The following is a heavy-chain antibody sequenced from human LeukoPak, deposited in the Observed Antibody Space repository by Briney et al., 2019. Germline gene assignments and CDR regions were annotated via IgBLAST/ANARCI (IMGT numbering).Heavy chain of an antibody. CDR2: ISAYNGNT. CDR3: ARTFQHFDPHWYFDL. D-gene: IGHD3-9*01. J-gene: IGHJ2*01. Sequence: GASAKVSCKASGYTFTSYGISWVRQAPGQGLEWMGWISAYNGNTNYAQKLQGRVTMTTDTSTSTAYMELRSLRSDDTAVYYCARTFQHFDPHWYFDLWGRGTLVTVSS. V-gene: IGHV1-18*01. CDR1: GYTFTSYG.